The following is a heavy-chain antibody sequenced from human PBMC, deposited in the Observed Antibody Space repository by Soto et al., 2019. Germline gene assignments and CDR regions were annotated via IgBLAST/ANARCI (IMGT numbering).Heavy chain of an antibody. J-gene: IGHJ3*02. CDR3: ASAYCSGGSCYPWYAFDI. D-gene: IGHD2-15*01. Sequence: SVKVSCKASGGTFSSYAISWVRQAPGQGLEWMGGIIPIFGTANYAQKFRGRVTITADESTSTAYMELSSLRSEDTAVYYCASAYCSGGSCYPWYAFDIWGQGTMVTVSS. CDR1: GGTFSSYA. V-gene: IGHV1-69*13. CDR2: IIPIFGTA.